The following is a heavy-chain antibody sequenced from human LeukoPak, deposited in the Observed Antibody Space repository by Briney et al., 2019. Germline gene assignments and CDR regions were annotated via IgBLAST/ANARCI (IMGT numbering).Heavy chain of an antibody. CDR3: ARGRDHGSGSFDY. J-gene: IGHJ4*02. CDR2: IYSDGST. Sequence: GGSLRLSCAASGFTVSSNYMSWVRQAPGKGLEWVSIIYSDGSTYYADSVRGRFTISRDSSKNTLYLQVNSLRAEDTAVYYCARGRDHGSGSFDYWGQGTLVIVSS. CDR1: GFTVSSNY. V-gene: IGHV3-66*01. D-gene: IGHD3-10*01.